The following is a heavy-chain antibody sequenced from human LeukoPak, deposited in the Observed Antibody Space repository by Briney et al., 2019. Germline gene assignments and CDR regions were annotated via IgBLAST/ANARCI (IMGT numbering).Heavy chain of an antibody. J-gene: IGHJ4*02. V-gene: IGHV4-34*01. D-gene: IGHD3-22*01. Sequence: MPSETLSLTCAVYGGSFSGYYWSWIRQPPGKGLDWIGEINHSGSTNYNPSLKSRVTISVDTSKNQFSLKLSSVTAADTAVYYCARGVHSGLFDYWGQGTLVTVSS. CDR3: ARGVHSGLFDY. CDR2: INHSGST. CDR1: GGSFSGYY.